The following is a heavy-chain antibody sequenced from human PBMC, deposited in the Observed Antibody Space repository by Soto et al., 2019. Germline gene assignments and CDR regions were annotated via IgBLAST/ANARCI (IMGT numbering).Heavy chain of an antibody. V-gene: IGHV3-13*01. CDR1: GFSFSSYD. CDR3: VIEQLSQDAFDI. Sequence: EVKLVESGGGLIQPGGSLRLSCAASGFSFSSYDMHWFRQRAGQGLEWVSAIATAGDTYYPGSVKGRFTISRENAKNSLYLQMNTLRAEESAMYYRVIEQLSQDAFDIGGQGTLVIASS. D-gene: IGHD1-1*01. CDR2: IATAGDT. J-gene: IGHJ3*02.